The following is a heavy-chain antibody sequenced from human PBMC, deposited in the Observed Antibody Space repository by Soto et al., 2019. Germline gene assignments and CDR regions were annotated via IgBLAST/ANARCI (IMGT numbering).Heavy chain of an antibody. Sequence: SETLSLTCAVSGGSIISGGYSWSWIRQPPGKGLEWIGYMYHSGSTYYNPSLKSRVTISVDTSKNQFSLKLSSVTAADTAVYYCARAAPTYYDFWSGYYGSWFDPWGQGTLVTVSS. CDR1: GGSIISGGYS. J-gene: IGHJ5*02. V-gene: IGHV4-30-2*01. D-gene: IGHD3-3*01. CDR3: ARAAPTYYDFWSGYYGSWFDP. CDR2: MYHSGST.